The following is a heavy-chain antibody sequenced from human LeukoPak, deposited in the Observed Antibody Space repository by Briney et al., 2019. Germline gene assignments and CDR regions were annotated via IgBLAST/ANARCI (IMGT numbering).Heavy chain of an antibody. D-gene: IGHD2-2*01. V-gene: IGHV4-61*02. CDR3: ARWQKYQLPYGYFDL. Sequence: PSQTLSLTCTVSGGSISSGSYYGSWIRQPAGKGLEWIMRIYTSGSTNYNTSLRSRVTISVDTSKNQFSLKLSSVTAADTAVYYCARWQKYQLPYGYFDLWGRGTLVTVSS. CDR1: GGSISSGSYY. CDR2: IYTSGST. J-gene: IGHJ2*01.